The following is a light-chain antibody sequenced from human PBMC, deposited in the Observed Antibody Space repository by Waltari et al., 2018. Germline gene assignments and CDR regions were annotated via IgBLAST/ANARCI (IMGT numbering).Light chain of an antibody. V-gene: IGKV3-11*01. CDR3: QQRTNWPLT. J-gene: IGKJ4*01. CDR1: QSVNYF. CDR2: YAS. Sequence: ILLPQSPATLTLSTGEKATCTCRPSQSVNYFLAWFQQKPGQAPRLLIYYASNRATGIPARFSGSGSGTDFTLTISSLEPEDFAVYYCQQRTNWPLTFGGGTKVEIK.